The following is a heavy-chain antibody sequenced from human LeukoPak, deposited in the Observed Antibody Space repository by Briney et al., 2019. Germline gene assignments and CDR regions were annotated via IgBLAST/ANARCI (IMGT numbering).Heavy chain of an antibody. J-gene: IGHJ4*02. D-gene: IGHD3-22*01. CDR1: GFTFSSYG. CDR3: AEDDSY. CDR2: IWYDGNKK. Sequence: GGSLRLSCAASGFTFSSYGMHWVRQAPGKGLEWVAVIWYDGNKKYYVDSVKGRFTISRDNSKNTLYLQMNSLRAEDTAVYYCAEDDSYWGQGTLVTVSS. V-gene: IGHV3-30*02.